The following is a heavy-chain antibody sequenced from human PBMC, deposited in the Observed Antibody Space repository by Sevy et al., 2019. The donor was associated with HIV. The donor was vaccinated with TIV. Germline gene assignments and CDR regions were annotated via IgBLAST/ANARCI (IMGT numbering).Heavy chain of an antibody. Sequence: GGSLRLSCAASGFTFSSYAMSWVRQAPGKGLEWVSAISGSGGSTYYADSVKGRFTISRDNSKNTLYLQMNSLRAEDTAVYYCAKVASPDVFRFLELLPKGYWGQGTLVTVSS. J-gene: IGHJ4*02. CDR2: ISGSGGST. V-gene: IGHV3-23*01. D-gene: IGHD3-3*01. CDR1: GFTFSSYA. CDR3: AKVASPDVFRFLELLPKGY.